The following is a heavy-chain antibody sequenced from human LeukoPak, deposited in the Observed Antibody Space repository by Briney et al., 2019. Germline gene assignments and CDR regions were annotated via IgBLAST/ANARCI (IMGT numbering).Heavy chain of an antibody. D-gene: IGHD3-10*01. J-gene: IGHJ3*02. CDR2: ISPIFGTA. CDR1: GGTFSSYA. V-gene: IGHV1-69*13. CDR3: ARESMGWFGDI. Sequence: SVKVSCKASGGTFSSYAISWVRQAPGQGLEWVGGISPIFGTANYAQKFQGRVTITADESTSTAYMELSSLRSENTAVYYCARESMGWFGDIWGQGTMVTVSS.